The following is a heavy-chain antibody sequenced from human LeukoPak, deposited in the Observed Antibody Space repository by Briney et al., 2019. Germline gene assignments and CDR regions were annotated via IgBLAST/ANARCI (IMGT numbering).Heavy chain of an antibody. Sequence: GGSLRLSCAASGFTFSSYSMNWVRQAPGKGLEWVSSISSSSSYIYYADSVKGRFTISRDNAKTSLYLQMNSLRAEDTAVYYCARGPDPLYVWGSYLIEYYFDYWGKGTLVTVSS. D-gene: IGHD3-16*02. CDR3: ARGPDPLYVWGSYLIEYYFDY. J-gene: IGHJ4*02. V-gene: IGHV3-21*01. CDR1: GFTFSSYS. CDR2: ISSSSSYI.